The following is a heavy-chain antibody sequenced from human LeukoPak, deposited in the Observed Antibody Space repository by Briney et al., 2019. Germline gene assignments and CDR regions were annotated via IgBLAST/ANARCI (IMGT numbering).Heavy chain of an antibody. Sequence: SVKVSCKASGGTFSSYAISWVRQAPGQGLEWMGGIIPIFGTANYAQKLQGRVTMTTDTSTSTAYMELRSLRSDDTAVYYCARVYYYQGGYDFDYWGQGTLVTVSS. CDR2: IIPIFGTA. CDR1: GGTFSSYA. D-gene: IGHD5-12*01. J-gene: IGHJ4*02. CDR3: ARVYYYQGGYDFDY. V-gene: IGHV1-69*05.